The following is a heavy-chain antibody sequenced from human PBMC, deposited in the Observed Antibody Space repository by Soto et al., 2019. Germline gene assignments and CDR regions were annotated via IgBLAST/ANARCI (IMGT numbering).Heavy chain of an antibody. J-gene: IGHJ3*02. Sequence: QVQLVQSGAEVKKTGASVKVSCKASGYTFTHNAMHWVRQAPGQRPEWVGWINVGIGETKYSQKLQGRVIITSATSASTVYMELSSLRSEDTAVYYCARDSWITMNAFDIWGQGTLVTVSS. CDR3: ARDSWITMNAFDI. CDR1: GYTFTHNA. D-gene: IGHD3-22*01. CDR2: INVGIGET. V-gene: IGHV1-3*01.